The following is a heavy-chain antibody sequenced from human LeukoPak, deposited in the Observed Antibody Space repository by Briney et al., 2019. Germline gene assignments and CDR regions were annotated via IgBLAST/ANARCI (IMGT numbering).Heavy chain of an antibody. CDR2: ISSSSSYI. J-gene: IGHJ5*02. V-gene: IGHV3-21*04. Sequence: PGGSLRLSCAASGFTFSSYSMNWVRQAPGKGLEWVSSISSSSSYIYYADSVKGRFTISRDNAKNSLYLQMNSLRAEDTAVYYCARAGEDTAMVLPVYNWFDPWGQGTLVTVSS. CDR1: GFTFSSYS. CDR3: ARAGEDTAMVLPVYNWFDP. D-gene: IGHD5-18*01.